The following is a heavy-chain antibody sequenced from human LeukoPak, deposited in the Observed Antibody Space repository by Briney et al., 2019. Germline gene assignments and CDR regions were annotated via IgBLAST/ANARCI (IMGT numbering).Heavy chain of an antibody. D-gene: IGHD6-6*01. CDR3: AREDSSSLGGFDY. Sequence: GGSLRLSCAASGFTFSRYSMNWVRQAPGKGLEWVSSISSSSSYIYYADSVKGRFTISRDNAKNSLYLQMNSLRAEDTAVYYCAREDSSSLGGFDYWGQGTLVTVSS. V-gene: IGHV3-21*01. CDR1: GFTFSRYS. J-gene: IGHJ4*02. CDR2: ISSSSSYI.